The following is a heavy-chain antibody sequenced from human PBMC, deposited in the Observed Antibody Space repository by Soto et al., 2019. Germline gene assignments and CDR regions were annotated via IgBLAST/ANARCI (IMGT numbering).Heavy chain of an antibody. D-gene: IGHD2-21*01. V-gene: IGHV3-11*06. Sequence: QVQLVESGGGLVKPGGSLRLSCATSGFTFSDYYMSWIRQAPGKGLEFVSYISPKGTYRTYADSVKGRFTISRDNAKNSLYLQVNSQRAEDTAVYYCSRGGGGGLFDLWGQGTFVTVSS. CDR1: GFTFSDYY. CDR2: ISPKGTYR. CDR3: SRGGGGGLFDL. J-gene: IGHJ5*02.